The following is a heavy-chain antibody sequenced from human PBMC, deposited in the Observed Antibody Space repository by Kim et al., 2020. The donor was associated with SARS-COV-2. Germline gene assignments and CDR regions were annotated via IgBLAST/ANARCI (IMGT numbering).Heavy chain of an antibody. J-gene: IGHJ4*02. Sequence: SETLSLTCTVSGGSISSSSYYWGWIRQPPGKGLEWIGSIYYSGSTYYNPSLKSRVTISVDTSKNHFSLRLSSVTAADTAVYYCACYDSRGPRYFDYWGQGTLVTVSS. CDR1: GGSISSSSYY. V-gene: IGHV4-39*02. CDR3: ACYDSRGPRYFDY. CDR2: IYYSGST. D-gene: IGHD3-22*01.